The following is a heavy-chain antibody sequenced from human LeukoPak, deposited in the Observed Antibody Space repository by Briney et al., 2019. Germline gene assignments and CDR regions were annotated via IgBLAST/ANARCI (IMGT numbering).Heavy chain of an antibody. CDR1: GGSISSYY. D-gene: IGHD3-22*01. CDR2: IYTSGST. CDR3: ARDIAIGRDYYDSSGYFDY. Sequence: PSETLSLTCTVSGGSISSYYWSWIRQPAGKGLEWIGRIYTSGSTNYNPSLKSRVTMSVDTSKNQFSLKLSFVTAADTAIYYCARDIAIGRDYYDSSGYFDYWGQGTLVTVSS. V-gene: IGHV4-4*07. J-gene: IGHJ4*02.